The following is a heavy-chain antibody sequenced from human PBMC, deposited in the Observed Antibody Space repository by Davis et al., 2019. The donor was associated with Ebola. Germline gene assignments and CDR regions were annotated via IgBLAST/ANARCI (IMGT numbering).Heavy chain of an antibody. V-gene: IGHV4-30-4*01. J-gene: IGHJ4*02. CDR2: ISYSGST. Sequence: SETLSLTCTVSGGSISSGDFYWSWIRQPPGKGLEWIGFISYSGSTYYNPSLKSRVTISVDTSKNQFSLKLSSVTAADTAVYYCARGTVVVVAVWGQGTLVTVSS. CDR3: ARGTVVVVAV. D-gene: IGHD2-15*01. CDR1: GGSISSGDFY.